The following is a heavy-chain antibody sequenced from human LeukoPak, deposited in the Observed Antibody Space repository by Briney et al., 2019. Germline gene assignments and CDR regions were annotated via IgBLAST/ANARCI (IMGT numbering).Heavy chain of an antibody. Sequence: SETLSLTCTVSGGSISSSSYYSGWIRQPPGKGLEWIGSIYYSGSTYYNPSLKSRVTISVDTSKNQFSLKLSSVAAADTAVYYCARRYFYDSGGYYYYFDYWGQGTLVTVSS. CDR3: ARRYFYDSGGYYYYFDY. CDR2: IYYSGST. CDR1: GGSISSSSYY. D-gene: IGHD3-22*01. J-gene: IGHJ4*02. V-gene: IGHV4-39*01.